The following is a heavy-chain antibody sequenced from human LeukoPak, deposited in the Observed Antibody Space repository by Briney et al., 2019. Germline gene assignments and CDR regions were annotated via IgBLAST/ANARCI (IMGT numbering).Heavy chain of an antibody. V-gene: IGHV3-48*01. CDR2: ISSSSSTI. D-gene: IGHD3-16*02. J-gene: IGHJ4*02. Sequence: GGSLRLSCAASGFTFSSYSMNWVRQAPGQGLEWVSYISSSSSTIYYADSVKGRFTISRDNAKNSLYLQMNSLRAEDTAVYYCARGRLRLGELSNYWGQGTLVTVSS. CDR3: ARGRLRLGELSNY. CDR1: GFTFSSYS.